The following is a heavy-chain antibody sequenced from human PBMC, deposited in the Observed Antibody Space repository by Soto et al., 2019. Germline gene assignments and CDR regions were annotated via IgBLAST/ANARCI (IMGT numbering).Heavy chain of an antibody. CDR3: AKDAKILDWLPTSYYYDF. Sequence: EVQVLESGGDLAQPGGSLRLSCAASGFSFSSYAMSWVRQSPGKGLEWVSSISRSGNSTYSADSVRGRFTISRDNSKNTLDLQRYSRRAEDTAVYYCAKDAKILDWLPTSYYYDFWGRGALVTVSS. D-gene: IGHD3-9*01. V-gene: IGHV3-23*01. CDR1: GFSFSSYA. J-gene: IGHJ4*02. CDR2: ISRSGNST.